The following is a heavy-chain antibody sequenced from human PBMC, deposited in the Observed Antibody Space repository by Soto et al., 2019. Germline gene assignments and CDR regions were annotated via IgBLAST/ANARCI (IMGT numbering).Heavy chain of an antibody. V-gene: IGHV4-30-4*01. D-gene: IGHD1-26*01. CDR2: IYYSGST. J-gene: IGHJ6*02. Sequence: TLSLTCPFSGFSIIGACDYWRLISQPPGKGLEWIGYIYYSGSTDYNPSLKSRVTISVDTSKNQFSLKLSSVTAADTAVYYCARVSSGSYYPYYYYYGMDVWGQGTKVTVSS. CDR3: ARVSSGSYYPYYYYYGMDV. CDR1: GFSIIGACDY.